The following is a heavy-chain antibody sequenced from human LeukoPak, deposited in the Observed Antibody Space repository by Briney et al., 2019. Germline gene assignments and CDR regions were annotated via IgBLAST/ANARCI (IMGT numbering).Heavy chain of an antibody. J-gene: IGHJ4*02. CDR3: ARAPLLGVSFDY. CDR2: ISYSGST. Sequence: PSQTLSLTCTVSGGSISSGGYYWSWIRQRPGKGLEWIGYISYSGSTYYNPSLKSRVTISVDTSKNQFSLKLSSVTAADTAVYYCARAPLLGVSFDYWGQGTLVTVSS. V-gene: IGHV4-31*03. CDR1: GGSISSGGYY.